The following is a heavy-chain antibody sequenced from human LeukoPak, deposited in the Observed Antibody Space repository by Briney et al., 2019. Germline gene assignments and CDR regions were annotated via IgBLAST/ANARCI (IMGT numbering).Heavy chain of an antibody. CDR2: TSSSSSYI. D-gene: IGHD4-17*01. Sequence: GGSLRLSCAASGFTFSSYSMNWVRQAPGKGLEWVSSTSSSSSYIYYADSVKGRFTISRDNAKNPLYLQMNSLRAEDTAVYYCARPRNGDPGGYWGQGTLVTVSS. V-gene: IGHV3-21*01. J-gene: IGHJ4*02. CDR3: ARPRNGDPGGY. CDR1: GFTFSSYS.